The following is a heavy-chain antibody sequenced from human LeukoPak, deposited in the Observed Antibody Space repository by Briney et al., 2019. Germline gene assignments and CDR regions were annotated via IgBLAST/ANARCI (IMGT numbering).Heavy chain of an antibody. CDR2: ISTDGKNT. J-gene: IGHJ6*03. V-gene: IGHV3-74*01. CDR3: ARERELSGAYYMYD. D-gene: IGHD1-26*01. CDR1: GFSFSTYF. Sequence: GGSLRLSCAASGFSFSTYFMHWVRQAPGKGLVWVSRISTDGKNTIYADSVKGRFTISRDNANNMLFLQMNSLRGDDTAVFYCARERELSGAYYMYDSGKGTTVTVSS.